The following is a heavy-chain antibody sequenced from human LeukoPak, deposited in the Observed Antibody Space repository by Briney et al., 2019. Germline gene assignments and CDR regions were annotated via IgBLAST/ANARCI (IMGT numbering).Heavy chain of an antibody. CDR2: ISYDGSNK. CDR1: GFTFSSYA. Sequence: GGSLRLSCAASGFTFSSYAMHWVRQAPGKGLEWVAVISYDGSNKYYADSVKGQFTISRDNSKNTLYLQMNSLRAEDTAVYYCARIPSRVATLVYWGQGTLVTVSS. D-gene: IGHD5-12*01. V-gene: IGHV3-30-3*01. CDR3: ARIPSRVATLVY. J-gene: IGHJ4*02.